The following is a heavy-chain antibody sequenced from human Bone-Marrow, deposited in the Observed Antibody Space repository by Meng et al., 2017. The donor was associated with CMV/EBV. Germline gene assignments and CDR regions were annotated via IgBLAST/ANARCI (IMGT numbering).Heavy chain of an antibody. CDR1: GFTFSRYL. V-gene: IGHV3-7*01. CDR3: ARGHCSSTSRYRYYYGMDV. Sequence: GESLKISCAASGFTFSRYLMSWVRQAPGKGLEWVAYIKQDGSEKYYVDSVKGRFTLSRYNAKNSLYLQMNSLRAEDTAVYYCARGHCSSTSRYRYYYGMDVWGQGTTVTVSS. CDR2: IKQDGSEK. J-gene: IGHJ6*02. D-gene: IGHD2-2*01.